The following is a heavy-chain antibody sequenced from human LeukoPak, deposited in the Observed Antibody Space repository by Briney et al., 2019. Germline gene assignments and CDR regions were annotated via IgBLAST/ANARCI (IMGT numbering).Heavy chain of an antibody. CDR3: ARDFVDTAPQLYYYYMDV. J-gene: IGHJ6*03. Sequence: ASVKVSCKASGYTFTSYGISWVRQAPGQGREWMGWISAYNGNTNYAQKLQGRVTMTTDTSASTAYMELRSLRSDDTAVYYCARDFVDTAPQLYYYYMDVWGKGTTVTVSS. D-gene: IGHD5-18*01. CDR2: ISAYNGNT. V-gene: IGHV1-18*01. CDR1: GYTFTSYG.